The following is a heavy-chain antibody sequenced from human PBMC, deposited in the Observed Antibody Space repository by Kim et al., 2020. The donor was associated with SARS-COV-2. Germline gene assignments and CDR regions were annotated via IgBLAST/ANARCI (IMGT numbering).Heavy chain of an antibody. V-gene: IGHV3-30*07. J-gene: IGHJ6*02. Sequence: EQARFPISRDNSKNPLYLQMTSLRAEDTAVYYCARGGIWFGELFDYGMDVWGQGTTVTVSS. CDR3: ARGGIWFGELFDYGMDV. D-gene: IGHD3-10*01.